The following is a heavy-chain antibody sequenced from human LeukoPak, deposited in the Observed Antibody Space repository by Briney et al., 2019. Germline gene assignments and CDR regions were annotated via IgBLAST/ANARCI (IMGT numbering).Heavy chain of an antibody. CDR1: GFTFSSYG. CDR2: IWYDGSNK. CDR3: AKAFGSGSYKYTDV. D-gene: IGHD3-10*01. V-gene: IGHV3-33*06. J-gene: IGHJ6*03. Sequence: GRSLRLSCAASGFTFSSYGMHWVRQAPGKGLEWVAVIWYDGSNKYYADSVKGRFTISRDNSKNTLYLQMNSLRAEDTAVYYCAKAFGSGSYKYTDVWGKGTTVTVSS.